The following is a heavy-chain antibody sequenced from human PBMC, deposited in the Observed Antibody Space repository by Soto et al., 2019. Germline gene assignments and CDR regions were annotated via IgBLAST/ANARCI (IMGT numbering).Heavy chain of an antibody. CDR2: IYYSGST. CDR1: GGSISSYY. J-gene: IGHJ4*02. CDR3: ARNFGYGYWLFDY. V-gene: IGHV4-59*01. Sequence: SETLSLTCTVSGGSISSYYWSWIRQPPGKGLEWIGYIYYSGSTNYNPSLKSRVTISVDTSKNQFSLKLSSVTAADMAVYYCARNFGYGYWLFDYWGQGTLVTVSS. D-gene: IGHD5-18*01.